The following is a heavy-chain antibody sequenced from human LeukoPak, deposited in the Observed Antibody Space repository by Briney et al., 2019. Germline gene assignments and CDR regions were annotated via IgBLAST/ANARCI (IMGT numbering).Heavy chain of an antibody. CDR1: GGSIRSYY. J-gene: IGHJ6*03. CDR2: IYTSGST. CDR3: ASCSYYYFYMDV. D-gene: IGHD2-21*01. Sequence: PSETLSLTCTVSGGSIRSYYWSWIRQPAGKGLEWIGRIYTSGSTSYSPSLKSRLTMSVDTSKNQFSLKLSSVTAADTAVYFCASCSYYYFYMDVWGKGTTVTVSS. V-gene: IGHV4-4*07.